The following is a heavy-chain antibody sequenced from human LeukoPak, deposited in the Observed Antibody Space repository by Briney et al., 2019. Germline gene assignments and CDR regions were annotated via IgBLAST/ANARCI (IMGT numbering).Heavy chain of an antibody. CDR3: AMDSNWYAV. CDR1: GFTFSTYT. J-gene: IGHJ4*02. V-gene: IGHV3-21*01. Sequence: GGSLRLSCVASGFTFSTYTMHWVRQAPGKGLEWVSSISTSSTYIYYADSLKGRFTISRDNAKNSLYLQMNSLRAEDTAVYYCAMDSNWYAVWGQGTLVTVSS. D-gene: IGHD6-13*01. CDR2: ISTSSTYI.